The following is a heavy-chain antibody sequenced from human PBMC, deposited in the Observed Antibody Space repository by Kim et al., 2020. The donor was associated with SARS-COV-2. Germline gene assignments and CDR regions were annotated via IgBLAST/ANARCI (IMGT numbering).Heavy chain of an antibody. CDR3: ARAGYGSGSYYNGWFDP. D-gene: IGHD3-10*01. J-gene: IGHJ5*02. CDR2: INHSGST. Sequence: SETLSLTCAVYGGSFSGYYWSWIRQPPGKGLEWIGEINHSGSTNYNPSLKSRVTISVDTSKNQFSLKLSSVTAADTAVYYCARAGYGSGSYYNGWFDPWG. V-gene: IGHV4-34*01. CDR1: GGSFSGYY.